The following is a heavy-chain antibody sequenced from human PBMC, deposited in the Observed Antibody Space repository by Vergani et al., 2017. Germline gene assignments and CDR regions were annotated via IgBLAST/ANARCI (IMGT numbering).Heavy chain of an antibody. CDR1: GGSFSGYY. J-gene: IGHJ6*03. D-gene: IGHD2-2*01. CDR2: INHSGST. Sequence: QVQLQQWGAGLLKPSETLSLTCAVYGGSFSGYYWSWIRQPPGKGLEWIGEINHSGSTNYNPSLKSRVTISVDTSKNQFSLKLSSVTAADTAVYYCARAPIVVVPAARYYYYYYMDVWGKGP. V-gene: IGHV4-34*01. CDR3: ARAPIVVVPAARYYYYYYMDV.